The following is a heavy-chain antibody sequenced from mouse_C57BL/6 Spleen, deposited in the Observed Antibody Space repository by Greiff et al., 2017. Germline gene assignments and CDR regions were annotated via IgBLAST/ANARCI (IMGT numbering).Heavy chain of an antibody. D-gene: IGHD2-3*01. CDR3: ARYRWGGFDY. J-gene: IGHJ2*01. Sequence: EVQVVESGGGLVQPGGSLSLSCAASGFTFTDYYMSWVRQPPGKALEWLGFIRNKANGYTTEYSASVKGRFTISRDNSQSILYLQMNALRAEDSATYYCARYRWGGFDYWGQGTTLTVSS. V-gene: IGHV7-3*01. CDR2: IRNKANGYTT. CDR1: GFTFTDYY.